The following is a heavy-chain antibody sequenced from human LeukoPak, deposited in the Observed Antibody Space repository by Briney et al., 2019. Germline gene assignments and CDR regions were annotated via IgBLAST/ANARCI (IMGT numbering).Heavy chain of an antibody. V-gene: IGHV3-9*03. J-gene: IGHJ3*02. D-gene: IGHD3-22*01. CDR2: ISWNSGSI. Sequence: GGSLRLSCAASGFTFDDYAMHWVRQAPGKGLEWVSVISWNSGSIGYADSVKGRFTISRDNAKNSLYLQMNSLRAEDMALYYCAKGTDSSGYYFAFDIWGQGTMVTVSS. CDR1: GFTFDDYA. CDR3: AKGTDSSGYYFAFDI.